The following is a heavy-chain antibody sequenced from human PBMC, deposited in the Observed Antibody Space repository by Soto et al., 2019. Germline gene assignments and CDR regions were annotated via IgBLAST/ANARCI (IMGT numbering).Heavy chain of an antibody. CDR2: IYSGGST. CDR3: ARAQDCSGGSCPFDY. D-gene: IGHD2-15*01. V-gene: IGHV3-66*01. CDR1: GFTVSSNY. J-gene: IGHJ4*02. Sequence: EVQLVESGGGLVQPGGSLRLSCAASGFTVSSNYMSWVRQAPGKGLERVSVIYSGGSTYYADSVKGRFTISRDNSKNTLYLQMNSLRAEDTAVYYCARAQDCSGGSCPFDYWGQGTLVTVSS.